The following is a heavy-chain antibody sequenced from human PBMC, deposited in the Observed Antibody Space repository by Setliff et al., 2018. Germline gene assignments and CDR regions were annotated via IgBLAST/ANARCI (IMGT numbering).Heavy chain of an antibody. J-gene: IGHJ5*02. V-gene: IGHV4-34*01. Sequence: SETLSLTCAVYGGSFSGYYWNWIRQAPGKGLEWIGEINHRGTTSYPPSLKGRITMSVDTSNNRFSLKLTSVTAADTAVYYCARHPTGFPNWFDVWGQGTLVTVSS. CDR1: GGSFSGYY. CDR2: INHRGTT. D-gene: IGHD3-9*01. CDR3: ARHPTGFPNWFDV.